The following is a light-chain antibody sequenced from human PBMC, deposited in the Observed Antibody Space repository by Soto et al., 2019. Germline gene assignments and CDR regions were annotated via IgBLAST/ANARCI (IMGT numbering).Light chain of an antibody. J-gene: IGLJ2*01. CDR2: QDS. CDR3: QVWDSSTVV. Sequence: SYELTQPPSVSVSPGQTASITCSGDKLGEKYACWYQQKPGQSPVPVIYQDSKRPSGIPERFSGSNSGNTATLTISGTQAMDEADYYCQVWDSSTVVFGGGTKVTVL. CDR1: KLGEKY. V-gene: IGLV3-1*01.